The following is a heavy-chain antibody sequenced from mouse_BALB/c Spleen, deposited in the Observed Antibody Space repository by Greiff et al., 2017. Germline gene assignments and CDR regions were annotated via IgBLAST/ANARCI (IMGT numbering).Heavy chain of an antibody. CDR1: GYTFTSYT. CDR2: INPSSGYT. Sequence: VKLVESAAELARPGASVKMSCKASGYTFTSYTMHWVKQRPGQGLEWIGYINPSSGYTEYNQKFKDKTTLTADKSSSTAYMQLSSLTSEDSAVYYCARSLYDGYAMDYWGQGTSVTVSS. J-gene: IGHJ4*01. CDR3: ARSLYDGYAMDY. D-gene: IGHD2-3*01. V-gene: IGHV1-4*02.